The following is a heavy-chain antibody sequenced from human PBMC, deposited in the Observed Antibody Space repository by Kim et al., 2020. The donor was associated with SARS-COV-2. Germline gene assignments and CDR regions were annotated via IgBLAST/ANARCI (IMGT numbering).Heavy chain of an antibody. Sequence: SETLSLTCTVSGDSVSSGSYYWSWIRQPPGKGLEWIGYIYYSGSTNYNPSLKSRVTISVDTSKNQFSLKLSSVTAADTAVYYCARARGVYGGITLPYYF. D-gene: IGHD4-17*01. CDR1: GDSVSSGSYY. CDR3: ARARGVYGGITLPYYF. J-gene: IGHJ4*01. CDR2: IYYSGST. V-gene: IGHV4-61*01.